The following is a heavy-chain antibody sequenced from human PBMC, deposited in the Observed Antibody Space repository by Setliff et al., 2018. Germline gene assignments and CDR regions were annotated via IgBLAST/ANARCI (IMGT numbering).Heavy chain of an antibody. D-gene: IGHD3-10*01. V-gene: IGHV3-11*04. CDR3: ARDLRITMVRGVISGGDY. CDR2: IHDSGNPT. CDR1: GFTFSSYY. J-gene: IGHJ4*02. Sequence: GGSLRLSCAASGFTFSSYYMTWIRQAPGKGLEWISYIHDSGNPTYYADSVKGRFTVSRDNAKNSLYLQMNSLRAEDTAVYYCARDLRITMVRGVISGGDYWGQGTLVTVSS.